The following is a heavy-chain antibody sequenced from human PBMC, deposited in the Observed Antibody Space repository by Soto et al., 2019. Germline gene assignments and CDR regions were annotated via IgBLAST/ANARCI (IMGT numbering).Heavy chain of an antibody. J-gene: IGHJ4*02. CDR1: GYTFTSYD. V-gene: IGHV1-8*01. D-gene: IGHD5-18*01. CDR2: MNPNSGNT. Sequence: ASVKVSCKASGYTFTSYDINWVRQATGQGLEWMGWMNPNSGNTGHAQKFQGRVTMTRNTSISTAYMELSSLRSEDTAVYYCARGVMWDTAMVDYWGQGTLVTVSS. CDR3: ARGVMWDTAMVDY.